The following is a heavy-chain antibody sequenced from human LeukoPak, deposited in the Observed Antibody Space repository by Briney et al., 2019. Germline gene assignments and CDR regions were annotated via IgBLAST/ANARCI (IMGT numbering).Heavy chain of an antibody. Sequence: SETLSLTCTVSGGSISSYYWSWIRQPPGKGLEWIGYIYYSGSTNYNPSLKSRVTISVDTSKNQFSLKLGSVTAADTAVYYCARHEDGYALDYWGQGTLVTVSS. J-gene: IGHJ4*02. CDR2: IYYSGST. CDR3: ARHEDGYALDY. V-gene: IGHV4-59*08. D-gene: IGHD5-12*01. CDR1: GGSISSYY.